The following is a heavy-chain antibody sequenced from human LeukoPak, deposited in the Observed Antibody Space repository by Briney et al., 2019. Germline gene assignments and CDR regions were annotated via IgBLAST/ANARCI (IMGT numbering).Heavy chain of an antibody. CDR2: INPSGGST. Sequence: ASVKVSCKASGYTLTSYYMHWVRQAPGQGLEWMGIINPSGGSTSYAQKFQGRVTMTRDTSTSTVYMELSSLRSEDTAVYYCAREGVGIALDYWGQGTLVTVSS. V-gene: IGHV1-46*01. CDR3: AREGVGIALDY. J-gene: IGHJ4*02. D-gene: IGHD1-14*01. CDR1: GYTLTSYY.